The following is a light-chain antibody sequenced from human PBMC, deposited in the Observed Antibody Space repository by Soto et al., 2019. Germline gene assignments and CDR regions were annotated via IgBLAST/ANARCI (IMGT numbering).Light chain of an antibody. CDR1: QRIDTC. V-gene: IGKV1-5*03. J-gene: IGKJ1*01. CDR3: QEYESFSWWT. Sequence: DIQMTQSPSIVSASVGDRVTITCRASQRIDTCVAWDQQKPGTAPKLLLYKATTLQSGVPSRFSGSRSGTEITLAISSLEPDDFATYYGQEYESFSWWTFGEGTKVEVK. CDR2: KAT.